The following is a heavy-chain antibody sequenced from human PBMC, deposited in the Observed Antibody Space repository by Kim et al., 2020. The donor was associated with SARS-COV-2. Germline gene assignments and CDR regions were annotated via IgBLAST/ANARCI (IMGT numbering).Heavy chain of an antibody. CDR1: GYTFTSYY. CDR3: ARDQEVVGVVPAAMGA. V-gene: IGHV1-46*01. J-gene: IGHJ5*02. CDR2: INPSGGST. Sequence: ASVKVSCKASGYTFTSYYMHWVRQAPGQGLEWMGIINPSGGSTSYAQKFQGRVTMTRDTSTSTAYMELSSLRSEDTAVYYCARDQEVVGVVPAAMGAWGQGTLVTVSS. D-gene: IGHD2-2*01.